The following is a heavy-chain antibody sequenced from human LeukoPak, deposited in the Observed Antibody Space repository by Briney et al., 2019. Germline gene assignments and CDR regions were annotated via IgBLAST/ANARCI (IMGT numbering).Heavy chain of an antibody. D-gene: IGHD2/OR15-2a*01. V-gene: IGHV4-59*01. CDR3: ARDFSAAFDI. CDR1: GGSFGNYY. CDR2: IYDSGTT. J-gene: IGHJ3*02. Sequence: SETLSLTCTVSGGSFGNYYWSWIRQPPGKGLEWIGYIYDSGTTNYNPSLKSRVTISVDTSKNQFSLTLNSVTAADTAVYYCARDFSAAFDIWGQGTMVTVSS.